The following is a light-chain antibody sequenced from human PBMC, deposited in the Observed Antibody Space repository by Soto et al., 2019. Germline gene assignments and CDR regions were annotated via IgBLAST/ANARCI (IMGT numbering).Light chain of an antibody. Sequence: EFVLTQSPATLSLSPGERATLSCRASQSVSSYLAWYQQKPGQAPRLLIYDAPNRATGIPARFSGTGSGTDFTLTINNLEPEDFAVYYCQVRTNWSIAFGRGTRLAIK. CDR2: DAP. J-gene: IGKJ5*01. CDR1: QSVSSY. V-gene: IGKV3-11*01. CDR3: QVRTNWSIA.